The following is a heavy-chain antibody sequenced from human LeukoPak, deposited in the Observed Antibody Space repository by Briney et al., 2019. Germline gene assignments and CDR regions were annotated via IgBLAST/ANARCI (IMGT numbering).Heavy chain of an antibody. D-gene: IGHD6-19*01. CDR3: ARARGTVAVDY. V-gene: IGHV4-34*01. CDR2: IDHSGST. CDR1: VESFSGYQ. Sequence: PSETLSLTCAVYVESFSGYQWTWIRQPPGKGLEWIGEIDHSGSTNYNPSLESRVTMSSDTSKNQFSLKMTSMTAADTAVYYCARARGTVAVDYWGQGTRVTVSS. J-gene: IGHJ4*02.